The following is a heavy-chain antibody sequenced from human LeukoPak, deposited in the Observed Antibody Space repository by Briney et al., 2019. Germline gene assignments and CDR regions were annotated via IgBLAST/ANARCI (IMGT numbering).Heavy chain of an antibody. J-gene: IGHJ4*02. D-gene: IGHD6-19*01. CDR3: TRLRQGGWRDY. V-gene: IGHV4-39*01. CDR2: IYVNGYT. CDR1: GGSVSSPSKH. Sequence: SETLSLTCTVSGGSVSSPSKHWGWIRQPPGKGLEWIGAIYVNGYTYYNLSLKSRLTQSVDTSKNQFSLKVSSVTAADTAVYYCTRLRQGGWRDYWGQGTLVTVSS.